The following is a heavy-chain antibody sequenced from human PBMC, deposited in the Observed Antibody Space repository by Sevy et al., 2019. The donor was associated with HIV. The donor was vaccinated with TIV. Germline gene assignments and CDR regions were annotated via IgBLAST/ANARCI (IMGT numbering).Heavy chain of an antibody. CDR2: ISGSGATI. Sequence: GGSLRLSCEGSGFSVKNYPMSWVRQAPGKGLEWVCIISGSGATIFYADSLKGRFIVSRDNSKDTVFLQMNSLTVDDTGTYYCTKSKTLLQSPFGVWGQGAVVTVSS. CDR1: GFSVKNYP. V-gene: IGHV3-23*01. CDR3: TKSKTLLQSPFGV. D-gene: IGHD2-15*01. J-gene: IGHJ4*03.